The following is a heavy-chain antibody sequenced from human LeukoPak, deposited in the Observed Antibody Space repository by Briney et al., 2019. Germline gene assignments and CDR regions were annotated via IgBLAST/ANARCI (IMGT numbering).Heavy chain of an antibody. J-gene: IGHJ4*02. CDR3: ARDSGRGVTTSINY. Sequence: PGGSLRLSCAASGFTFSTYWMHWVRQAPGKGLVWVSRIDSDGSTTSYADSVQGRFSISRDNAKSTLYLQMNSLRADDTAVYFCARDSGRGVTTSINYWGQGTLVTVSS. CDR1: GFTFSTYW. V-gene: IGHV3-74*01. D-gene: IGHD3-10*01. CDR2: IDSDGSTT.